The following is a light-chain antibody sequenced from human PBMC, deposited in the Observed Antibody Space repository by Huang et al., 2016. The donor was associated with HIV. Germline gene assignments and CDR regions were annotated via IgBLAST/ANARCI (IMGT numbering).Light chain of an antibody. CDR3: QQYDDWPPWT. Sequence: EIVMTQSPATLSVSPGERATLSCRASQNITRLAWYQHKPGQAPRLLIYDASSRATGVPARFSGGGSGTDCTLTVSSLQSDDFALYYCQQYDDWPPWTFGQGTQVDMK. CDR2: DAS. V-gene: IGKV3-15*01. J-gene: IGKJ1*01. CDR1: QNITR.